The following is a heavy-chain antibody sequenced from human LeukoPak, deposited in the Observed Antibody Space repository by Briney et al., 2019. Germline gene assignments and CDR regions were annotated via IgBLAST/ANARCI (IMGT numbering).Heavy chain of an antibody. D-gene: IGHD3-9*01. CDR3: ARSPHILTGENFDY. V-gene: IGHV1-2*02. CDR1: GYTFTSYY. J-gene: IGHJ4*02. Sequence: ASVKVSCKASGYTFTSYYMHWVRQAPGQGLEWMGIINPNSGDTNYAQKFQDRVTMTRDTSISTAYMELSRLRFADTAVYYCARSPHILTGENFDYWGQGILVTVSS. CDR2: INPNSGDT.